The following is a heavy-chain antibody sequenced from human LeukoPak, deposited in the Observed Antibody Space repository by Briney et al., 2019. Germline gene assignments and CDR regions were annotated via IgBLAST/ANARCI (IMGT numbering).Heavy chain of an antibody. D-gene: IGHD3-16*01. Sequence: SETLSLTCTVSGGSISIYYWTWIRQPPGKGQEWIGHISYSGRTNYNPSLKGRVAISLDTSKKQFSLKLSSVTAADTAVYYCARANSLGNWYFDLWGRGTLVTVSS. CDR3: ARANSLGNWYFDL. CDR1: GGSISIYY. J-gene: IGHJ2*01. CDR2: ISYSGRT. V-gene: IGHV4-59*01.